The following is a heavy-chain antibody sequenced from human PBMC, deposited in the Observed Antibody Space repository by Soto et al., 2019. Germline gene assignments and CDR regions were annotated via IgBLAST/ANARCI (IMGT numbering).Heavy chain of an antibody. V-gene: IGHV4-34*01. CDR3: ARRGPRDIVVVPAASGSFGY. CDR2: INHSGST. J-gene: IGHJ4*02. CDR1: GGSFSGYY. D-gene: IGHD2-2*01. Sequence: SETLSLTCAVYGGSFSGYYWSWIRQPPGKGLEWIGEINHSGSTNYNPSLKSRVTISVDTSKNQFSLKLSSVTAADTAVYYCARRGPRDIVVVPAASGSFGYWGQGTLVTVSS.